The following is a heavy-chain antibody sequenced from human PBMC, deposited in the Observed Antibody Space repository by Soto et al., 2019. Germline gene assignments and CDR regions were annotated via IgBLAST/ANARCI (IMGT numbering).Heavy chain of an antibody. CDR2: ISGSGSTI. V-gene: IGHV3-48*02. CDR1: GFSFSSHS. J-gene: IGHJ4*02. Sequence: EVQLVESGGGLVQPGGSLRLSCAASGFSFSSHSMKWVRQAPGKGLEWVSYISGSGSTIYYADSVKGRFTISRDNAKNSLYLQMNSLRDDDTAVYYCARGRGYCGGTNCYLDYWGQGALVTVSS. D-gene: IGHD2-21*01. CDR3: ARGRGYCGGTNCYLDY.